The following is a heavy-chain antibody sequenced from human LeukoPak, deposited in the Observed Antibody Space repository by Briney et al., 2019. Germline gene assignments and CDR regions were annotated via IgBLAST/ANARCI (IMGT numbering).Heavy chain of an antibody. J-gene: IGHJ3*02. CDR3: ARVLRGDAFDI. V-gene: IGHV4-59*01. CDR1: GGSISSYY. CDR2: II. Sequence: SETLSLTCTVSGGSISSYYWSWIRQPPGKGLEWIGYIINYTPSLKSRVTISVDTSKNHFSLKLSSVTAADTAVYYCARVLRGDAFDIWGQGTMVTVSS.